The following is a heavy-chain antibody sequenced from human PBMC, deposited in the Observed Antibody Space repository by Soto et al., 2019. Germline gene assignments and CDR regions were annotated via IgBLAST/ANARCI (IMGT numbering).Heavy chain of an antibody. Sequence: QVQLVESGGDMVQPGTSLRLSCAASGFTFNSLSLHWVRQRPDKGLEWEAVISHDGRVTFYADFVKGRFTVSRDNSKNTIYLQVYSLRAEDTAVYYCAREPYGDSHYFDSGGQGTLVTVSS. D-gene: IGHD2-21*02. J-gene: IGHJ4*02. V-gene: IGHV3-30*04. CDR2: ISHDGRVT. CDR1: GFTFNSLS. CDR3: AREPYGDSHYFDS.